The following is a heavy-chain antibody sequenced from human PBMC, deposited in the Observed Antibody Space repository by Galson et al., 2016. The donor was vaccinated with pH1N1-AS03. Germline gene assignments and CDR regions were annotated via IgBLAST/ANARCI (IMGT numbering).Heavy chain of an antibody. CDR3: ARDLSGEGSPVGYGMDV. V-gene: IGHV3-21*01. D-gene: IGHD1-26*01. CDR1: GSTFSLKS. Sequence: SLRLSCADSGSTFSLKSMNWVRQAPGKGLEWISSFSSSGSHIYYADSVKGRFTISRDNAKNSLYLQMNSLRDEDTAVYYCARDLSGEGSPVGYGMDVWGQGTTVTASS. J-gene: IGHJ6*02. CDR2: FSSSGSHI.